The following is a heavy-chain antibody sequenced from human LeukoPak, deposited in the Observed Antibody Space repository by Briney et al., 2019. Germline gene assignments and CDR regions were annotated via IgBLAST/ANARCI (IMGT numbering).Heavy chain of an antibody. V-gene: IGHV4-39*07. J-gene: IGHJ4*02. CDR2: IYYSGTT. CDR1: SGPISSNIYY. D-gene: IGHD5-18*01. CDR3: ARGSGYSYGPNFDY. Sequence: KTSETLSLTCTVSSGPISSNIYYWGWVRQPPGKGLESIGNIYYSGTTYYNPSLKSRVTISIDTSKNQFSLNLSSVAAADTAVYYCARGSGYSYGPNFDYWGQGTLVTVSS.